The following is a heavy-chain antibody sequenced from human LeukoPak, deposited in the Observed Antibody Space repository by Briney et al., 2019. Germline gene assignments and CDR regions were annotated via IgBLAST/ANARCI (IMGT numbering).Heavy chain of an antibody. Sequence: SQTLSLTCTVSGGSISSGSYYWSWIRQPAGKGLEWIGRIYTSGSTNYNPSLKSRVTISVDTSKNQFSLKLSSVTAADTAVYYCARGGYDLWSGLDESTNWFDPWGQGTLVTVSS. J-gene: IGHJ5*02. D-gene: IGHD3-3*01. CDR3: ARGGYDLWSGLDESTNWFDP. CDR1: GGSISSGSYY. CDR2: IYTSGST. V-gene: IGHV4-61*02.